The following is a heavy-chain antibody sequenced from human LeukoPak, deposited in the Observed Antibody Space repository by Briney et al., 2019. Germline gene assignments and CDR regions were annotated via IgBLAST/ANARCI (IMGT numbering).Heavy chain of an antibody. D-gene: IGHD5-18*01. CDR2: IYSGGST. Sequence: GGPLRLSCAASGFTVSSTYMSWVRQAPGKGLEWVSVIYSGGSTYYADSVRGRFTISRDNSKNTLYLQMNSLRAEDTAVYYCARDRLDTAMVFDYWGQGTLVTVSS. CDR1: GFTVSSTY. CDR3: ARDRLDTAMVFDY. J-gene: IGHJ4*02. V-gene: IGHV3-66*01.